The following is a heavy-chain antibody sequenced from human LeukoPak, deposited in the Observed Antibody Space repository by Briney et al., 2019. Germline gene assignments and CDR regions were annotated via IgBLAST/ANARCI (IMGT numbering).Heavy chain of an antibody. CDR1: GGTFSSYA. J-gene: IGHJ5*02. D-gene: IGHD3-3*01. V-gene: IGHV1-69*13. CDR2: IIPIFGTA. CDR3: ARRHYDFWSGYYRSFWFDP. Sequence: GASVKVSCKASGGTFSSYAISWGRQAPGQGLEWMGGIIPIFGTANYAQKFQGRVTITADESTSTAYMELSSLRSEDTAVYYCARRHYDFWSGYYRSFWFDPWGQGTLVTVSS.